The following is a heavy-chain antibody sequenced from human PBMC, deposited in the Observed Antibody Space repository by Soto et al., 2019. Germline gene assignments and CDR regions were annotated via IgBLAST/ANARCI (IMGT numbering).Heavy chain of an antibody. CDR1: GFTFSNAW. J-gene: IGHJ3*02. D-gene: IGHD1-20*01. V-gene: IGHV3-15*01. Sequence: GGSLRLSCAASGFTFSNAWMSWVRQAPGKGLEWVGRIKSKTDGGTTDYAAPVKGRFTISRDDSKNTLYQQMNSLKTEDTAVYYCTTDFWITGTDAFDIWGQGTMVTVSS. CDR3: TTDFWITGTDAFDI. CDR2: IKSKTDGGTT.